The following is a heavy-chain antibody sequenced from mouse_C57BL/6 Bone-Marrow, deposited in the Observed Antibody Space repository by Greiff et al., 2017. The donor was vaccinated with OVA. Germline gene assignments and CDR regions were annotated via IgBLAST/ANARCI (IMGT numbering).Heavy chain of an antibody. CDR3: ARLPPYFDV. CDR1: GYSITSGYY. Sequence: EVKLEESGPGLVKPSQSLSLTCSVTGYSITSGYYWNWIRQFPGNKLEWMGYISYDGSNNYNPSLKNRISITRDTSKNQFFLKLNSVTTEDTATYYCARLPPYFDVWGTGTTVTVSS. V-gene: IGHV3-6*01. J-gene: IGHJ1*03. CDR2: ISYDGSN. D-gene: IGHD2-1*01.